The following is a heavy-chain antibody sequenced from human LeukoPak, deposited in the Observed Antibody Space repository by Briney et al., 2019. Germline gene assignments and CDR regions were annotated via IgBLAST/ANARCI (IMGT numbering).Heavy chain of an antibody. CDR2: IDPSDSYT. CDR1: GYSFASYW. J-gene: IGHJ4*02. CDR3: ARSYSGYDYLDY. V-gene: IGHV5-10-1*01. Sequence: PGESLKISCKGSGYSFASYWITWVRQMPGKGLEWMGRIDPSDSYTNYSPSFQGHVTISADKSISTAYLQWSSLKASDTAMYYCARSYSGYDYLDYWGQGTLVTVSS. D-gene: IGHD5-12*01.